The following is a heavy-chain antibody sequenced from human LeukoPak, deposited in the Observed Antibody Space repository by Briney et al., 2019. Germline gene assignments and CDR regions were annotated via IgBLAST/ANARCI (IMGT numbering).Heavy chain of an antibody. CDR3: ARAGSGSGWYFDY. CDR2: INPNGGST. Sequence: ASVKVSCKASGYTFTNFFMHWVRQAPGQGLEWMGIINPNGGSTRYAQKFQGRVTMTRDTSTSTTYMELRSLTSDDTAVYYCARAGSGSGWYFDYWGQGTLVTVSA. D-gene: IGHD6-19*01. CDR1: GYTFTNFF. J-gene: IGHJ4*02. V-gene: IGHV1-46*01.